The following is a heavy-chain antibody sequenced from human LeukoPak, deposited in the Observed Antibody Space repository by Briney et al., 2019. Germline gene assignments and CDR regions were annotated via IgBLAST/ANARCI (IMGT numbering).Heavy chain of an antibody. Sequence: GGSLRHSCAASGFTFSSYSMNWVRQAPGKGLEWVSSISSSSSYIYYADSVKGRFTISRDNAKNSLYLQMNSLRAENTAVYYCARVAVAAAGTDYWGQGTLVTVSS. CDR3: ARVAVAAAGTDY. CDR2: ISSSSSYI. D-gene: IGHD6-13*01. V-gene: IGHV3-21*01. CDR1: GFTFSSYS. J-gene: IGHJ4*02.